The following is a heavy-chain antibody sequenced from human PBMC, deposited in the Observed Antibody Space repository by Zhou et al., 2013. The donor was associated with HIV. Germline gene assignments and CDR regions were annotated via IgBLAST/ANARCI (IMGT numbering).Heavy chain of an antibody. V-gene: IGHV1-2*02. D-gene: IGHD6-19*01. CDR2: IFPNSGDT. Sequence: VQLVQSGAEVKKPGASVKVSCKTSGYTFTGYYIHWVRQAPGQGLEWMGYIFPNSGDTNYAQKFQGRVTMTGDTSISTAYMELSRLTPDDTAMYYCTRGKWLELDYWGQGNPGHRLL. CDR3: TRGKWLELDY. CDR1: GYTFTGYY. J-gene: IGHJ4*02.